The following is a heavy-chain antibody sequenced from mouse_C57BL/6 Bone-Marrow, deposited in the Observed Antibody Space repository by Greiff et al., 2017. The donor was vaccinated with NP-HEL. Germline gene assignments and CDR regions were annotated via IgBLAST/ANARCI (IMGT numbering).Heavy chain of an antibody. J-gene: IGHJ4*01. CDR2: IDPEDGET. CDR1: GFNIKDYY. V-gene: IGHV14-2*01. CDR3: ARYYGSSYCAMDY. D-gene: IGHD1-1*01. Sequence: LVESGAELVKPGASVKLSCTASGFNIKDYYMHWVKQRTEQGLEWIGRIDPEDGETKYAPKFQGKATITADTSSNTAYLQLSSLTSEDTAVYYCARYYGSSYCAMDYWGQGTSVTVSS.